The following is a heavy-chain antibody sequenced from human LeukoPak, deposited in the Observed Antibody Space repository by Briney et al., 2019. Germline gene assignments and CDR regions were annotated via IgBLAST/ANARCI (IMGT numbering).Heavy chain of an antibody. CDR3: ARDVWIAARFRYYYYMDV. J-gene: IGHJ6*03. D-gene: IGHD6-6*01. Sequence: SVKVSCKASGGTFSSYAISWVRQAPGQGLEWMGGIIPIFGTANYAQKFQGRATITADESTSTAYMELSSLRSEDTAVYYCARDVWIAARFRYYYYMDVWGKGTTVTVSS. CDR2: IIPIFGTA. CDR1: GGTFSSYA. V-gene: IGHV1-69*01.